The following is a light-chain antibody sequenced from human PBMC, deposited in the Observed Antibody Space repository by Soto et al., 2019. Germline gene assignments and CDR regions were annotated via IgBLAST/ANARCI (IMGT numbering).Light chain of an antibody. CDR1: QDISNF. CDR2: DAS. Sequence: DIQMTQSPSSLSASVGDRVTITCRASQDISNFLAWYQQKRGKVPKLLVYDASTLQSGVPTRFSGSGSGTHFTLTISSLRPEDVASYYCQEYNSLLYTFGQGTKLEIK. V-gene: IGKV1-27*01. CDR3: QEYNSLLYT. J-gene: IGKJ2*01.